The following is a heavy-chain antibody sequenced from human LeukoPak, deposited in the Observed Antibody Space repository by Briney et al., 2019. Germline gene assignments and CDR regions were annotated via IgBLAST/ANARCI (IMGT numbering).Heavy chain of an antibody. Sequence: GESLKISCKGSGYSFTNYWIGWVRPMPGKGLEWMGIIYPGDSDTKYSPSFQGRVTISADKSISTAYLQWSSLKASDTAMYYCARFIAAAGTYYFDYWGQGTLVTVSS. CDR1: GYSFTNYW. CDR3: ARFIAAAGTYYFDY. CDR2: IYPGDSDT. D-gene: IGHD6-13*01. V-gene: IGHV5-51*01. J-gene: IGHJ4*02.